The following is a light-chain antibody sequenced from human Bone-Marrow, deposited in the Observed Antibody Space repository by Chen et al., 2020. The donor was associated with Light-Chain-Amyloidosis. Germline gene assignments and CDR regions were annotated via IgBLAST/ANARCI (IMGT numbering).Light chain of an antibody. CDR1: DLPTKY. Sequence: SSELTQPPSVSVSPGQTARITCSGDDLPTKYAYWYQQKPGQAPVLVIHRDTERPSGISERFSGSSSGTTATLTISGVQAEDEADYHCQSADSSDTYEVIFGGGTKLTVL. V-gene: IGLV3-25*03. CDR3: QSADSSDTYEVI. CDR2: RDT. J-gene: IGLJ2*01.